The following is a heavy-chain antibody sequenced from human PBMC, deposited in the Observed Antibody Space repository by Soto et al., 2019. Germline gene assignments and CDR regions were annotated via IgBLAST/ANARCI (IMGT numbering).Heavy chain of an antibody. CDR3: ARESAPHYYDSSGYYSAFDI. J-gene: IGHJ3*02. D-gene: IGHD3-22*01. CDR2: IWYDGSNK. Sequence: QVQLVGSGGGVVQPGRSLRLSCAASGFTFSSYGMHWVRQAPGKGLEWVAVIWYDGSNKYYADSVKGRFTISRDNSKNTLYLQMNSLRAEDTAVYYCARESAPHYYDSSGYYSAFDIWGQGTMVTVSS. CDR1: GFTFSSYG. V-gene: IGHV3-33*01.